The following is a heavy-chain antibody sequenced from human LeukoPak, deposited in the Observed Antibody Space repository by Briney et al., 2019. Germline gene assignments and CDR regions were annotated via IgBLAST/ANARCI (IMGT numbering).Heavy chain of an antibody. D-gene: IGHD3-3*01. CDR1: GYSFTNYW. V-gene: IGHV5-51*01. CDR2: IYPGDSDT. Sequence: GEPLKISCKGSGYSFTNYWIGWVRQTPGKGLEWMGIIYPGDSDTRYSPSFQGQVTISADKSISTAYLQWSSLKASDTAIYYCARTTILGVVTSFGYWGQGTLVTVSS. J-gene: IGHJ4*02. CDR3: ARTTILGVVTSFGY.